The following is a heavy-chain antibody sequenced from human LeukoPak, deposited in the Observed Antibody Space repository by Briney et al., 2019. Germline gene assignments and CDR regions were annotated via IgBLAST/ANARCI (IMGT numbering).Heavy chain of an antibody. J-gene: IGHJ4*02. D-gene: IGHD3-3*01. CDR3: ARVTNFWYFDY. V-gene: IGHV1-69*05. Sequence: GASVKVSCKASGGTFSSYAISWVRQAPGQGLEWMGGIIPIFGTANYAQKFQGRVTITTNESTSTAYMELSSLRSEDTAVYYCARVTNFWYFDYWGQGTLVTVSS. CDR2: IIPIFGTA. CDR1: GGTFSSYA.